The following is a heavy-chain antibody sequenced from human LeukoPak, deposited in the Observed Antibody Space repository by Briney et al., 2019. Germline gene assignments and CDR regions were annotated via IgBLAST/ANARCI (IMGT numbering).Heavy chain of an antibody. D-gene: IGHD6-19*01. J-gene: IGHJ4*02. CDR2: ISSSSSYI. CDR1: GFTFSSYW. Sequence: GGSLRLSCAASGFTFSSYWMNWVRQAPGKGLEWVSSISSSSSYIYYADSVKGRFTISRDNAKNSLYLQMNSLRAEDTAVYYCARDLHQWLVEGGDYWGQGTLVTVSS. CDR3: ARDLHQWLVEGGDY. V-gene: IGHV3-21*01.